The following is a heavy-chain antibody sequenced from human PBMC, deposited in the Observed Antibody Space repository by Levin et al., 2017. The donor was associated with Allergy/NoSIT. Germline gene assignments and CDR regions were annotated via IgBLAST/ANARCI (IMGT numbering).Heavy chain of an antibody. D-gene: IGHD3-10*01. Sequence: SQTLSLTCAVSGGSISSGGYSWSWIRQPPGKGLEWIGYIYHSGSTYYNPSLKSRVTISVDRSKNQFSLKLSSVTAADTAVYYCARGQYYYGSGSYRISDAFDSWGQGTMVTVSS. J-gene: IGHJ3*02. CDR1: GGSISSGGYS. CDR3: ARGQYYYGSGSYRISDAFDS. V-gene: IGHV4-30-2*01. CDR2: IYHSGST.